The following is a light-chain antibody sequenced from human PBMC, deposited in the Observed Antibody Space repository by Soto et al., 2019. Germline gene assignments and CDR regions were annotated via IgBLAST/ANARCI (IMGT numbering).Light chain of an antibody. V-gene: IGLV7-46*01. J-gene: IGLJ1*01. CDR1: TGAVTSGHY. CDR2: DTS. Sequence: QAVVTQEPSLTVSPGGTVTLTCGSSTGAVTSGHYPYWFQQKPGQAPRTPIYDTSNKHSWTPARFSGSLLGGKAALTLSGAQPEDEAEYYCLLSYSGAGVFGTGTKVTVL. CDR3: LLSYSGAGV.